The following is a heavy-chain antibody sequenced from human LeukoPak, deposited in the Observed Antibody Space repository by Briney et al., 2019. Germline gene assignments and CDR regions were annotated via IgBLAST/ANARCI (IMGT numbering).Heavy chain of an antibody. CDR1: GGSISSGSYY. V-gene: IGHV4-61*02. D-gene: IGHD6-6*01. CDR2: IYTSGST. CDR3: ARESEYSSSNYYYYGMDV. Sequence: SETLSLTCTVSGGSISSGSYYWSWIRQPAGKGLEWIGRIYTSGSTNYNPSLKSRVTISVDTSKNQFSLKLNSVTAADTAVYYCARESEYSSSNYYYYGMDVWGQGTTVTVSS. J-gene: IGHJ6*02.